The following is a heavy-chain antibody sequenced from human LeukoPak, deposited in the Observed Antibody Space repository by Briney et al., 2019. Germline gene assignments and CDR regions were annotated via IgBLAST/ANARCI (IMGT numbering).Heavy chain of an antibody. CDR1: GGSISSYY. Sequence: SETLSLTCTVSGGSISSYYWSWIRQPPGKGLEGIGYIYYSGSTNYNPSLKSRVTISVDTSKNQFSLKLSSVTATDTAVYYCARVGVAYCGGDCYSYYFDYWGQGTLVTVSS. CDR2: IYYSGST. V-gene: IGHV4-59*01. D-gene: IGHD2-21*02. J-gene: IGHJ4*02. CDR3: ARVGVAYCGGDCYSYYFDY.